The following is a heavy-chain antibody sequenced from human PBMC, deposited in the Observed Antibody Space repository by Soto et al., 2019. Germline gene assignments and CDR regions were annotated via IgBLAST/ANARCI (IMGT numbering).Heavy chain of an antibody. CDR3: ARGWYSSSLLYYGMDV. CDR1: GFTFSSYS. Sequence: KSGGSLRLSCAASGFTFSSYSMNWVRQAPGKGLEWVSSISSSSSYIYYADSVKGRFTISRDNAKNSLYLQMNSLRAEDTAVYYCARGWYSSSLLYYGMDVWGQGTTVTVSS. V-gene: IGHV3-21*01. D-gene: IGHD6-6*01. J-gene: IGHJ6*02. CDR2: ISSSSSYI.